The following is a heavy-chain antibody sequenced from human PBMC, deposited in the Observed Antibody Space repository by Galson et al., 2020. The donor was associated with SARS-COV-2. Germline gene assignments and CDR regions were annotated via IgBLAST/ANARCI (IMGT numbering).Heavy chain of an antibody. CDR1: GFTFGFSSHA. CDR3: AKVAVGATSYFDY. CDR2: ISSNGNIQ. J-gene: IGHJ4*02. V-gene: IGHV3-30-3*01. D-gene: IGHD1-26*01. Sequence: GGSLRLPCAASGFTFGFSSHAMHWVRQAPGKGLEWVAVISSNGNIQYYADSVKGRFTISRDNSQSTLFLQMNSLRPEDTALYYCAKVAVGATSYFDYWGQGTLVTVSS.